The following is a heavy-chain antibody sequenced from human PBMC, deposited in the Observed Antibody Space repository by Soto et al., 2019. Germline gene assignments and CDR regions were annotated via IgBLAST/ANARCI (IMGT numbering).Heavy chain of an antibody. D-gene: IGHD5-18*01. J-gene: IGHJ6*02. CDR3: ETLGYSYGSYHYYGMDV. CDR2: ISGSGGST. V-gene: IGHV3-23*01. CDR1: GFPFGDFG. Sequence: GGSLRLSCAASGFPFGDFGMHWVRQAPGKGLEWVSAISGSGGSTYYADSVKGRFTISRDNSKNTLYLQMNSLRAEDTAVYYCETLGYSYGSYHYYGMDVWGQGTTVTVSS.